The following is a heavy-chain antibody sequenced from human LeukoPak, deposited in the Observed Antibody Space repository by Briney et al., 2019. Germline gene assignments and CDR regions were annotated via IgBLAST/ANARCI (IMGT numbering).Heavy chain of an antibody. D-gene: IGHD6-13*01. J-gene: IGHJ4*02. CDR2: ISGSGGST. CDR3: AKDLSIAAAPIDY. Sequence: GGSLRLSCAASGFSFRDYWMSWVRQAPGKGLEWVSAISGSGGSTYYADSVKGRFTISRDNSKNTLYLQMNSLRAEDTAVYYCAKDLSIAAAPIDYWGQGTLVTVSS. CDR1: GFSFRDYW. V-gene: IGHV3-23*01.